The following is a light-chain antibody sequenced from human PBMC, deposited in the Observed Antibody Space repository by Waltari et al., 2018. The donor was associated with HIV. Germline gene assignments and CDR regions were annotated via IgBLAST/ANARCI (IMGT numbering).Light chain of an antibody. Sequence: QSVLTQPPSASGTPGPRVTIPCSGSRSNIGSNTVSWYQQLPGTAPKLFIYSNNQRPSGVPDRFSGSKSGTSASLAISGLQSEDEADYYCAAWDDSLNGWVFGGGTKLTVV. CDR3: AAWDDSLNGWV. CDR2: SNN. CDR1: RSNIGSNT. J-gene: IGLJ3*02. V-gene: IGLV1-44*01.